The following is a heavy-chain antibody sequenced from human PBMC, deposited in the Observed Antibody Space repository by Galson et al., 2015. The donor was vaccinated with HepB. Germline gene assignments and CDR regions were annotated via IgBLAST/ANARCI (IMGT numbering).Heavy chain of an antibody. J-gene: IGHJ4*02. CDR2: ITLYNGNT. CDR3: ARVPQYYYDSSGYYESDY. Sequence: SVKVSCKASGYTFTSFGINWVRQAPGQGLEWMGSITLYNGNTHYAQKVRGRVTITTDTSTSTAYMELRSLRSDDTAVYYCARVPQYYYDSSGYYESDYWGQGTLVTVSS. V-gene: IGHV1-18*04. D-gene: IGHD3-22*01. CDR1: GYTFTSFG.